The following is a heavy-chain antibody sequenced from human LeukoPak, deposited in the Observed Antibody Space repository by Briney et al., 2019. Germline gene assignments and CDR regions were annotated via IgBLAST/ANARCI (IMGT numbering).Heavy chain of an antibody. J-gene: IGHJ1*01. CDR3: VKAPSGDFHFQH. Sequence: PGGSLRLSCAASGFTFSSYGMHWVRQAPGKGLEWVALVRYDGSNKFYGDSVQGRFTISRDNNRNTLFLQMNSLRPEDTAVYYCVKAPSGDFHFQHWGQGSLVTVSS. V-gene: IGHV3-30*02. CDR1: GFTFSSYG. D-gene: IGHD3-10*01. CDR2: VRYDGSNK.